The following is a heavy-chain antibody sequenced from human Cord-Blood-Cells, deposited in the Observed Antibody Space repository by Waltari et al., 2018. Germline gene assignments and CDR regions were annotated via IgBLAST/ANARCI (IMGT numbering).Heavy chain of an antibody. CDR1: GGTFSSYA. CDR2: LILIFGTA. J-gene: IGHJ3*02. V-gene: IGHV1-69*01. CDR3: RRGIPESSVIYSFDM. Sequence: QVQLVQSGAEVKKPGSSVKVSCKASGGTFSSYAISWVRQAPGQGLEWMGGLILIFGTANYAQKYQCRGTITADESTGTAYMGLSSLGSENTAAYYFRRGIPESSVIYSFDMWGRETMVTLCS. D-gene: IGHD6-25*01.